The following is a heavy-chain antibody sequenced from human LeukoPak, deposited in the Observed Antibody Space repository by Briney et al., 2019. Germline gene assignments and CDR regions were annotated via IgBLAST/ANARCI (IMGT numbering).Heavy chain of an antibody. V-gene: IGHV3-9*01. D-gene: IGHD2-2*01. CDR1: GFTFDDYA. CDR3: AKDSRSSTCCYQD. CDR2: ISWNSGSI. Sequence: PGGSLRLFCAASGFTFDDYAMHWVRQAPGKGLEWVSGISWNSGSIGYADSVKGRFTISRDNAKNSLYLQMNSLTTEDTALYYCAKDSRSSTCCYQDWGQGTLVTVSS. J-gene: IGHJ4*02.